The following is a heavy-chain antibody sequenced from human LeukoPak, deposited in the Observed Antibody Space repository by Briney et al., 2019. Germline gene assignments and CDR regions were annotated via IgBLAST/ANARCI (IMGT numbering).Heavy chain of an antibody. CDR2: MNPNSGNT. CDR1: GYTFTSYD. CDR3: ARGQTGDYRFDY. J-gene: IGHJ4*02. D-gene: IGHD2-21*01. V-gene: IGHV1-8*01. Sequence: ASVKVSCKASGYTFTSYDINWVRQATGQGLEWMGWMNPNSGNTGYAQKFQGRVTMTRNTSISTAYMELTSLRSEDTAVYYCARGQTGDYRFDYWGQGTLVTVSS.